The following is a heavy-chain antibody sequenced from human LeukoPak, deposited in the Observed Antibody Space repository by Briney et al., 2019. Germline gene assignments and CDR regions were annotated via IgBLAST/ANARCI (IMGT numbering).Heavy chain of an antibody. CDR3: ARDGQDNYYYYCMDV. J-gene: IGHJ6*03. CDR1: GYTFTSYG. D-gene: IGHD2-15*01. CDR2: ISAYNGNT. V-gene: IGHV1-18*01. Sequence: AASVKVSCKASGYTFTSYGISWVRQAPGQGLEWMGWISAYNGNTNYAQKLQGRVTMTTDTSTSTAYMELRSLRSDDTAVYYCARDGQDNYYYYCMDVWGKGTTVTISS.